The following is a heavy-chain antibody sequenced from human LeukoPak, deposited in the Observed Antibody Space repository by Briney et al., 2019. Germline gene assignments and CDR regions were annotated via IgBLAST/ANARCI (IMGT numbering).Heavy chain of an antibody. CDR2: IKQDGSEK. CDR3: ARMGGEQWPYYYYYYMDV. V-gene: IGHV3-7*01. CDR1: GFTFSSYW. Sequence: PGGSLRLSCAASGFTFSSYWMSWVRQAPGKGLEWVANIKQDGSEKYYVDSVKGRFTISRDNAKNSLYLQMNSLRAEDTAVYYCARMGGEQWPYYYYYYMDVWGKGTTVTISS. D-gene: IGHD6-19*01. J-gene: IGHJ6*03.